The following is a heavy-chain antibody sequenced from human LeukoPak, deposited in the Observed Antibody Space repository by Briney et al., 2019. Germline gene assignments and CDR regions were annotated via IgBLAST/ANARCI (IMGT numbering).Heavy chain of an antibody. Sequence: PSETLSLTCTVSGGSISSYYWSWIRQPPGKGLEWIGYTYYSGSTNYNPSLKSRVTISVDTSKNQFSLKLSSVTAADTAVYYCARHRQWELPFDYWGQGTLVTVSS. CDR1: GGSISSYY. V-gene: IGHV4-59*08. CDR2: TYYSGST. CDR3: ARHRQWELPFDY. D-gene: IGHD1-26*01. J-gene: IGHJ4*02.